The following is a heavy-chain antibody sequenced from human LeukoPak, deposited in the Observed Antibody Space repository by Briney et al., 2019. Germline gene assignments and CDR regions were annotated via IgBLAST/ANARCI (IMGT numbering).Heavy chain of an antibody. CDR1: GYTFTSYD. J-gene: IGHJ4*02. Sequence: GALVKVSCKASGYTFTSYDINLVRQATGRGLEWMGWMNPNSGNTGYAQKFQGRVTMTRNTSISTAYMELSSLRSEDTAVYYCARGIRGRRTFDYWGRGTLVTVSS. V-gene: IGHV1-8*01. CDR3: ARGIRGRRTFDY. D-gene: IGHD3-16*01. CDR2: MNPNSGNT.